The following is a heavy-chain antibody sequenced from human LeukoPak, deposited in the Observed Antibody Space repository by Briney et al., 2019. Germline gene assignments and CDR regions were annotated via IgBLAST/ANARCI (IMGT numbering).Heavy chain of an antibody. D-gene: IGHD1-14*01. V-gene: IGHV4-4*07. J-gene: IGHJ4*02. Sequence: SETLSLTCAVSGGSISGYYWSWIRQPAGKGLEWIGRIYTSGSTNYNPSLKSRVTMSVDTSKNQFSLKLSSVTAADTAVYYCARVSPRNGSADYWGQGTLDTVSS. CDR2: IYTSGST. CDR1: GGSISGYY. CDR3: ARVSPRNGSADY.